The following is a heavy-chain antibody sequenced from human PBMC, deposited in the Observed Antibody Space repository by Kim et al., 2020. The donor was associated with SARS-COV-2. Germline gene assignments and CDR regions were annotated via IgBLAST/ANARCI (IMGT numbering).Heavy chain of an antibody. J-gene: IGHJ6*02. Sequence: GGSLRLSCAASGFSFNNFGMHWVRQAPGKGLEGVALISYEGSKKYYADSVKGRFTISRDSSKNTLYLQMNSLRAEDTAVYYCAKEGSFFMIALGGESGGMDVWGQGTTVTVSS. D-gene: IGHD3-16*01. CDR2: ISYEGSKK. CDR1: GFSFNNFG. CDR3: AKEGSFFMIALGGESGGMDV. V-gene: IGHV3-30*18.